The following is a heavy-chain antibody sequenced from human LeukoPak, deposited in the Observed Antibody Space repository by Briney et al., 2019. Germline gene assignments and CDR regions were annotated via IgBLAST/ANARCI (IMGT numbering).Heavy chain of an antibody. Sequence: GGSLRLSCAASGFTFDDYAMHWVRQAPGKGLEWVSGISWNSGSIGYADSVKGRFTISRDNAKNSLYLQMNSLRAEDTAVYYCARDRVLLSPDAFDIWGQGTMVTVSS. V-gene: IGHV3-9*01. CDR2: ISWNSGSI. CDR3: ARDRVLLSPDAFDI. J-gene: IGHJ3*02. CDR1: GFTFDDYA. D-gene: IGHD3-10*01.